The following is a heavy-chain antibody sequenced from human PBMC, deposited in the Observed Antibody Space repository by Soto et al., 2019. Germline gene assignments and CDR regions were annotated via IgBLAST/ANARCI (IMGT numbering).Heavy chain of an antibody. CDR3: ARGQYYSSGSAATSYFYFGIDV. Sequence: QLQLEQSGPEVKKPGSSVKVSCKASGRSFSSDGVSWVRQAPGQGLEWMGGVIPVFGNTKYVQRFQGRVKITEDKSTSTVDMEMSSMSSEDTAVDFCARGQYYSSGSAATSYFYFGIDVWGQGTTVIVSS. CDR1: GRSFSSDG. D-gene: IGHD3-10*01. CDR2: VIPVFGNT. J-gene: IGHJ6*02. V-gene: IGHV1-69*06.